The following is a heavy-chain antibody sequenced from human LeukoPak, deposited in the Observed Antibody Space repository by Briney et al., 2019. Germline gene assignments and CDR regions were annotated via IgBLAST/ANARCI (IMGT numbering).Heavy chain of an antibody. Sequence: PSETLSLTCTVSGGSISSSSNYWGWIRQPPGKGLEWIGSIYYSGSTYYNPPLKSRVTISVDTSKNQFSLKLSSVTAADTAVYYCARHGGYCSSTSCFEYFHHWGQGTLVTVPS. V-gene: IGHV4-39*01. CDR2: IYYSGST. CDR3: ARHGGYCSSTSCFEYFHH. J-gene: IGHJ1*01. D-gene: IGHD2-2*01. CDR1: GGSISSSSNY.